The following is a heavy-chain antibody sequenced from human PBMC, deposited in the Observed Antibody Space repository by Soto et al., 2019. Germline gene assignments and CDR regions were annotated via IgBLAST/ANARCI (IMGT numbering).Heavy chain of an antibody. V-gene: IGHV3-66*01. CDR2: ISNRGDT. J-gene: IGHJ3*02. CDR1: GFIVSDTY. CDR3: AREPRYCRGGSCSITGDAYDI. Sequence: EVQLVESGGGLVQPGGSLRLSCTASGFIVSDTYVNWVRQAPGKGLEWVSAISNRGDTHYADSVRGRFSLSRDISDNTLHLQMNILRVEDTAVYYCAREPRYCRGGSCSITGDAYDIWGQGTMVTVSS. D-gene: IGHD2-15*01.